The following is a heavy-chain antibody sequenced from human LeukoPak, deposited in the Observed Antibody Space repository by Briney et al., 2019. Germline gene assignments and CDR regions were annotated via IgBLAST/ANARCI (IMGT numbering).Heavy chain of an antibody. CDR1: GFTFSSYA. J-gene: IGHJ4*02. Sequence: GGSLRLSCAASGFTFSSYAMSWVRQAPGKGLEWVSAISGSGGSTYYADSVKGRFTISRDNAKNSLYLQMNSLRAEDTAVYYCAREGYSYGAGVDYWGQGTLVTVSS. CDR3: AREGYSYGAGVDY. V-gene: IGHV3-23*01. CDR2: ISGSGGST. D-gene: IGHD5-18*01.